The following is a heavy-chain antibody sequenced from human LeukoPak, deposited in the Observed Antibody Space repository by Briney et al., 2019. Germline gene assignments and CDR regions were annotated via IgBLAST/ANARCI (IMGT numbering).Heavy chain of an antibody. Sequence: GGSLRLSCAASGFTFSSYSMNWVRQAPGKGLEWVSSISSSSRYIYYAASMKRRFTISTHNAKNSLYLQMNSLTAEDTAVYYCARQQPSRYCSSTSCYTGAFDIWGQGTMVTVSS. CDR1: GFTFSSYS. D-gene: IGHD2-2*01. J-gene: IGHJ3*02. CDR3: ARQQPSRYCSSTSCYTGAFDI. CDR2: ISSSSRYI. V-gene: IGHV3-21*01.